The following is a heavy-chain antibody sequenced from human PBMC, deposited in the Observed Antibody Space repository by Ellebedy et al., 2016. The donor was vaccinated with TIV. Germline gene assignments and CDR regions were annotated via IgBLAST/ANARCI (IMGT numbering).Heavy chain of an antibody. CDR1: GGIFSSFA. CDR2: IIPVFGVA. V-gene: IGHV1-69*04. CDR3: AKPGTGGNADDPPEF. J-gene: IGHJ4*02. Sequence: AASVKVSCKTSGGIFSSFAINWVRQAPGHGLEWLGRIIPVFGVADYSPKFQDRVSITADKSTTTAYMELTSLTSEDTAVYYCAKPGTGGNADDPPEFWGQGTLVTVS. D-gene: IGHD4-23*01.